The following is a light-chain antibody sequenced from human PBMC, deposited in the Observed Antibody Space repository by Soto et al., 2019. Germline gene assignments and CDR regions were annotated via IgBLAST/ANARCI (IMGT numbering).Light chain of an antibody. Sequence: EIVLTQSPGTLSLSPGERATLSCRASQSVGGDYLAWYQQKPGQAPRLLIYDAIRRATGIPDRFSGSGSGTDFTLTINRPEPEDFAVYYCQQCAASPRTFGQGTKV. J-gene: IGKJ1*01. V-gene: IGKV3-20*01. CDR2: DAI. CDR1: QSVGGDY. CDR3: QQCAASPRT.